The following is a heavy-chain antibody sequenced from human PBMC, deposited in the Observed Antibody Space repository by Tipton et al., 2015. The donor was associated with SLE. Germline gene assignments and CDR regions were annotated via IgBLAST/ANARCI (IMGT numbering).Heavy chain of an antibody. CDR3: ARGGRAFDI. Sequence: LRLSCTVSGGSISSSSYYWGWIRQPPGRGLEWIGEINHSGSTNYNPSLKSRVTLSVDTSKNQFSLKLNSVTAADTAVYYCARGGRAFDIWGQGTMVTVSS. CDR1: GGSISSSSYY. V-gene: IGHV4-39*07. J-gene: IGHJ3*02. CDR2: INHSGST.